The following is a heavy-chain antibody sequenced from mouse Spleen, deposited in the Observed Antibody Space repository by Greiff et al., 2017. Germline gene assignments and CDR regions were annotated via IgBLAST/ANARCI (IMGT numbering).Heavy chain of an antibody. CDR2: ISSGGGNT. V-gene: IGHV5-9*04. J-gene: IGHJ1*01. CDR3: ARHGSGYGNYRYFDV. D-gene: IGHD2-1*01. Sequence: EVKLVESGGGLVKLGGSLKLSCAASGFTFSSYAMSWVRQTPEKRLEWVATISSGGGNTYYPDSVKGRFTISRDNAKNTLYLQMSSLKSEDTAMYYCARHGSGYGNYRYFDVWGAGTTVTVSS. CDR1: GFTFSSYA.